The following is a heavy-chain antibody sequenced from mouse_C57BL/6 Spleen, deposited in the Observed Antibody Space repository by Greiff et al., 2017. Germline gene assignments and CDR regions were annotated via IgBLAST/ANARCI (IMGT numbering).Heavy chain of an antibody. Sequence: QVTLKESGPGILQPSQTLSLTCSFSGFSLRTFGMGVGWIRQPSGKGLEWLAHIWWDDDKYYNPALKSRLTISKDTSKNQVFLKIANVYTAYTATYYCARMVTDYFDYWGQGTTLTVSS. CDR3: ARMVTDYFDY. CDR1: GFSLRTFGMG. CDR2: IWWDDDK. V-gene: IGHV8-8*01. J-gene: IGHJ2*01. D-gene: IGHD2-2*01.